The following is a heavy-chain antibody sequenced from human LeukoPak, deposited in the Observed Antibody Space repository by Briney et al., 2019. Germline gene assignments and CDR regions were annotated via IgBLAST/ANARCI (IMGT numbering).Heavy chain of an antibody. Sequence: SETLSLTCTVSGGSISSYYWSWIRQPPGKRLEWIGYIHYSGSTNYNPSLRGRVTISLDMSKNQFSLKLSSVTAADTAVYYCARASHDYGDYSHFDYWGQGTLVTVSS. J-gene: IGHJ4*02. V-gene: IGHV4-59*12. CDR3: ARASHDYGDYSHFDY. CDR1: GGSISSYY. D-gene: IGHD4-17*01. CDR2: IHYSGST.